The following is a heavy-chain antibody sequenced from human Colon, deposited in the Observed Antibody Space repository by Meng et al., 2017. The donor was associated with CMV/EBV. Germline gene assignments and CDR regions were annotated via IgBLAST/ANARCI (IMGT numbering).Heavy chain of an antibody. V-gene: IGHV3-15*01. CDR2: IKSKTDGGTT. J-gene: IGHJ4*02. D-gene: IGHD1-7*01. CDR1: GFIFSNAW. Sequence: EVQLVESGGGLGKPGGSLRLSCAASGFIFSNAWMNWVRQAPGKGLEWVGRIKSKTDGGTTDYAAPVKGRFTISRDDSKNTLYLEMNSLQNEDTAVYYCTTGGITGTGARYWGQGALVTVSP. CDR3: TTGGITGTGARY.